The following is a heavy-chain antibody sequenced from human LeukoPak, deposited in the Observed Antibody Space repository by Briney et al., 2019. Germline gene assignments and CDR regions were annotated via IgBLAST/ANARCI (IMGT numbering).Heavy chain of an antibody. CDR2: IIPIFGTA. D-gene: IGHD3-9*01. CDR1: GGTFSSYA. CDR3: ASLVNSDYDTLPGYQYYFDY. Sequence: GASVKVSCKASGGTFSSYAISWVRQAPGQGLEWMGGIIPIFGTANYAQKFQGRVTITTDESTSTAYMELSSLRSEDTAVYYCASLVNSDYDTLPGYQYYFDYWGQGTLVTVSS. J-gene: IGHJ4*02. V-gene: IGHV1-69*05.